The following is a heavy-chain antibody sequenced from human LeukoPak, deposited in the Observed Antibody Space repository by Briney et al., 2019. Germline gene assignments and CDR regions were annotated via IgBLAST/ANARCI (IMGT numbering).Heavy chain of an antibody. CDR1: GGSISSYY. CDR3: ARGYSTIAY. V-gene: IGHV4-59*01. D-gene: IGHD4-11*01. J-gene: IGHJ4*02. Sequence: PSETLSLTCTVSGGSISSYYWSWIRQPPGKGLEWIGYIYYSGSTNYNPSLKSRVTISVDTSKNQFSLKLSSVTAADTAMYYCARGYSTIAYSGQGTLVTVSS. CDR2: IYYSGST.